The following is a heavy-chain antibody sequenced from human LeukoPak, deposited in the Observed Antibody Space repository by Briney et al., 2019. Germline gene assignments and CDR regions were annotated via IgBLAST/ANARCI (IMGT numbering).Heavy chain of an antibody. CDR3: AIMHGYYDGSGYWVQ. Sequence: GGSLRLSCAASGFTFGSYGMSWVRRAPGKGLEWVSFITPNADRTSYADSVEGRFTISRDNPRNTLCMQMNSLRDEDTAVYYCAIMHGYYDGSGYWVQWGQGTLVTVSS. D-gene: IGHD3-22*01. J-gene: IGHJ1*01. CDR1: GFTFGSYG. CDR2: ITPNADRT. V-gene: IGHV3-23*01.